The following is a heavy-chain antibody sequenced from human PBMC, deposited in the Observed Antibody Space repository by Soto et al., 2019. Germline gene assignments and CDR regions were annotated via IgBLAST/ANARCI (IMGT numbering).Heavy chain of an antibody. CDR1: GYSFTSYW. D-gene: IGHD4-17*01. CDR3: ARHTQVGYGDFRDHDAFDI. J-gene: IGHJ3*02. Sequence: GESLKISCKGSGYSFTSYWIGWVRQMPGKGLEWMGIIYPGDSDTRYSPSFQGQVTISADKSISTAYLQWSSLKASDTAMYYCARHTQVGYGDFRDHDAFDIWGQGTMVTVSS. V-gene: IGHV5-51*01. CDR2: IYPGDSDT.